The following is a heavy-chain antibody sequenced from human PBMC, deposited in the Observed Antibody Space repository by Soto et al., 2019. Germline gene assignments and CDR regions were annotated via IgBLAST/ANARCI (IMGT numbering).Heavy chain of an antibody. CDR1: GGSISSGGYS. J-gene: IGHJ6*02. CDR3: ARANHYGSGSYYNLEYYYGMDV. CDR2: IYHSGST. Sequence: TLSLTCAVSGGSISSGGYSWSWIRQPPGKGLEWIGYIYHSGSTYYNPSLKSRVTISVDRSKNQFSLKLSSVTAADTAVYYCARANHYGSGSYYNLEYYYGMDVWGQGTTVTV. D-gene: IGHD3-10*01. V-gene: IGHV4-30-2*01.